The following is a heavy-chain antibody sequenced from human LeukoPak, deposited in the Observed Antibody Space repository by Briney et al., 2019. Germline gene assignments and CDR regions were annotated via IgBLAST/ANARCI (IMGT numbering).Heavy chain of an antibody. CDR3: ARGRTAVLEWLLSTPTFDY. J-gene: IGHJ4*02. V-gene: IGHV4-34*01. Sequence: SETLSLTCAVYGGSFSGYYWSWIRQPPGKGLEWIGEINHSGSTNYNPSLKSRVTISVDTSKNQFSLKLSSVTAADTAVYYCARGRTAVLEWLLSTPTFDYWGQGTLVTVSS. D-gene: IGHD3-3*01. CDR2: INHSGST. CDR1: GGSFSGYY.